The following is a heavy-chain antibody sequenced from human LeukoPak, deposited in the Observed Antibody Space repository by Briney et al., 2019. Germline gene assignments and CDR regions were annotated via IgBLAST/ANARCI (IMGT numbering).Heavy chain of an antibody. CDR2: ISYDGSNK. CDR3: ARDGASHYDSSGYYGGPFDY. D-gene: IGHD3-22*01. J-gene: IGHJ4*02. CDR1: GFTFSSYA. V-gene: IGHV3-30*04. Sequence: GGSLRLSCAASGFTFSSYAMHWVRQAPGKGLEWVAVISYDGSNKYYADSVKGRFTISRDNSKNTLYLQMNSLRAEDTAVYYCARDGASHYDSSGYYGGPFDYWGQGTLVTVSS.